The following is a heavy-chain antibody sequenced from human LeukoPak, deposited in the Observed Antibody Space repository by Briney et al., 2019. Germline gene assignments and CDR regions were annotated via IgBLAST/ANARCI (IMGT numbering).Heavy chain of an antibody. CDR1: GFSFSQYP. J-gene: IGHJ4*02. V-gene: IGHV3-74*01. Sequence: GGSLRLSCAVSGFSFSQYPMDWVRQAPGKGLMWVPRIDTGGSSTYYADSVKGRFTISRDNAKNTLYLQMNSLRAEDTAVYYCARPAGAVPDEYWGQGILVTVSS. CDR2: IDTGGSST. D-gene: IGHD6-19*01. CDR3: ARPAGAVPDEY.